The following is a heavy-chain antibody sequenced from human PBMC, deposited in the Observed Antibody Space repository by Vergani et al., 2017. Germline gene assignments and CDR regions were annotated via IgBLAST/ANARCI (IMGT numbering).Heavy chain of an antibody. CDR2: IYHSGST. CDR1: GYSISSGYY. Sequence: QVQLQESGPGLVKPSETLSLTCTASGYSISSGYYWGWIRQPPGKGLEWIGSIYHSGSTYYNPSLKSRVTISVDTSKNQFSLKLSSVTAADTAVYYCARIYGSSWNEHDAFDIWGQGTMVTVSS. J-gene: IGHJ3*02. V-gene: IGHV4-38-2*02. D-gene: IGHD6-13*01. CDR3: ARIYGSSWNEHDAFDI.